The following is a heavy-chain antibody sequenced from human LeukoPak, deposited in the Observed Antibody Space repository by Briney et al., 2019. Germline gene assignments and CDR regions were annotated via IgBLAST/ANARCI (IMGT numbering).Heavy chain of an antibody. J-gene: IGHJ6*03. CDR2: ISSSSSYI. CDR1: GFTFSSYG. D-gene: IGHD2-21*02. CDR3: ARGEVVTASLPDYFYYYMDV. V-gene: IGHV3-21*01. Sequence: GGSLRLSCAASGFTFSSYGIHWVRQAPGKGLEWVSSISSSSSYIYYADSVKGRFTISRDNAKNSLFLQMNSLRAEDTAVYYCARGEVVTASLPDYFYYYMDVWGKGTTVTISS.